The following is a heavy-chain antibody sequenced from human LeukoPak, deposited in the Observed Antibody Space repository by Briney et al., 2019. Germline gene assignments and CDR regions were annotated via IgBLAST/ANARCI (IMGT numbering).Heavy chain of an antibody. CDR1: GGSVSSYY. J-gene: IGHJ2*01. CDR3: ARDRVGGYDYAYFDL. D-gene: IGHD5-12*01. V-gene: IGHV4-59*02. Sequence: SETLSLTCTVSGGSVSSYYWSWIRRPPGRGLEWMAYLSHSGSSDSNPSLTSRVTTLVDTSKNQFSLKLTSVTAADTAVYYCARDRVGGYDYAYFDLWGRGTLVTVSS. CDR2: LSHSGSS.